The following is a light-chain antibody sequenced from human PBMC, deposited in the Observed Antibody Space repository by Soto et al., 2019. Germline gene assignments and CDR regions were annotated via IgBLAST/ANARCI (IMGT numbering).Light chain of an antibody. V-gene: IGLV1-44*01. J-gene: IGLJ1*01. CDR3: AAWDDSLNGHYV. Sequence: QSVLTQPSSASGTPGQTVTISCSGSNSNLGSNTVNWYQQLPGTAPKLLIYSNNQRPSGVPDRFSGSKSGTSASLAISGLQSEDEADYYCAAWDDSLNGHYVFGTGTKVTVL. CDR1: NSNLGSNT. CDR2: SNN.